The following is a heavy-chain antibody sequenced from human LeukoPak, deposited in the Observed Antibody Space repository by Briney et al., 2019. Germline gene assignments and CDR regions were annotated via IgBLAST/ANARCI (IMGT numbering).Heavy chain of an antibody. Sequence: ASVKVSCKASGYTFTSYYMHWVRQAPGQGLEWMGIINPSGGSTSYVQKFQGRVTMTTDTSTNTAYMELRSLRSDDTAVYYCARDLDYYDSSGSGWFDPWGQGTLVTVSS. CDR2: INPSGGST. J-gene: IGHJ5*02. CDR1: GYTFTSYY. CDR3: ARDLDYYDSSGSGWFDP. D-gene: IGHD3-22*01. V-gene: IGHV1-46*01.